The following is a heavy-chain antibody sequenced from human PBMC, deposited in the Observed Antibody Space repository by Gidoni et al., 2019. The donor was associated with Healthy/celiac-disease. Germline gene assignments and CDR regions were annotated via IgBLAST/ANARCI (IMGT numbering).Heavy chain of an antibody. Sequence: QLQLQESGPGLVKPSETLSLTCTVSGGSISSSSYYWGWIRQPPGKGLEWIGSIYYSGSTYYNPSLKSRVTISVDTSKNQFSLKLSSVTAADTAVYYCARLVGSGSYYRESGYYGMDVWGQGTTVTVSS. D-gene: IGHD3-10*01. CDR1: GGSISSSSYY. V-gene: IGHV4-39*01. CDR3: ARLVGSGSYYRESGYYGMDV. CDR2: IYYSGST. J-gene: IGHJ6*02.